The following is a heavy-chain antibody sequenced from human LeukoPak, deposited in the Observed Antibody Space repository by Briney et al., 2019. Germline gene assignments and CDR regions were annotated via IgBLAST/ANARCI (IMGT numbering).Heavy chain of an antibody. V-gene: IGHV1-18*01. CDR1: GYTFTSYG. D-gene: IGHD3-3*01. CDR2: ISACNGNT. J-gene: IGHJ4*02. Sequence: GASVKVSCKASGYTFTSYGISWVRQAPGQGLEWMGWISACNGNTNYAQKLQGRVTMTTDTSTSTAYMELRSLRSDDTAVYYCARDVTYYDFWSGYYHFDYWGQGTLVTVSS. CDR3: ARDVTYYDFWSGYYHFDY.